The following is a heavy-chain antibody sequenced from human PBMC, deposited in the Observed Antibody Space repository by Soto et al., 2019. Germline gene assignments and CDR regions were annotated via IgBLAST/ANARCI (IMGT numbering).Heavy chain of an antibody. V-gene: IGHV3-23*01. J-gene: IGHJ5*01. CDR1: SLTFSRHA. CDR2: ISANGGTT. Sequence: PGGSLRLSCAASSLTFSRHALSWVRQAPGKGLEWVSTISANGGTTFYIDSVKGRFIISRDNSRNTLYLQMNSLRAEDTALYYCASAGFILDTVDAILIGWFDSWGQGTQVTVSS. CDR3: ASAGFILDTVDAILIGWFDS. D-gene: IGHD2-21*01.